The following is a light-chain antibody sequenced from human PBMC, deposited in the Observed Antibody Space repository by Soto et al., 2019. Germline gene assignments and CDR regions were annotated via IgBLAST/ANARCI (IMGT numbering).Light chain of an antibody. CDR2: AAS. J-gene: IGKJ1*01. CDR3: QHYDDLPWT. V-gene: IGKV1-33*01. Sequence: DIQMTQSPSSLSASVGDRVTITCQASKDIKNYLNWYQQKPGKAPKLLIYAASILETGVPSRFNGSGSGTYFTFTISSLQPEDIATYYCQHYDDLPWTFGQGTKVAIK. CDR1: KDIKNY.